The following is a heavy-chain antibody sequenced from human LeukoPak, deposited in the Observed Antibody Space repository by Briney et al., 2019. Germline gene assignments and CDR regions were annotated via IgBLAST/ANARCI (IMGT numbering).Heavy chain of an antibody. J-gene: IGHJ5*02. CDR3: ARVDTAMSAFDP. CDR2: INHSGTT. CDR1: GASFSANY. Sequence: PSETLSLTCAVYGASFSANYCSWIRQPPGKGLEWIGQINHSGTTNYNPSLKSRVTISVDTSKNQVSLRLSSVTAADTAVYYCARVDTAMSAFDPWGQGTLVTVSS. D-gene: IGHD5-18*01. V-gene: IGHV4-34*01.